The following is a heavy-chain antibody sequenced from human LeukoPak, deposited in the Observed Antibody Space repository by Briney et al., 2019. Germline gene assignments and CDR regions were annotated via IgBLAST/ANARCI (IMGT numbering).Heavy chain of an antibody. D-gene: IGHD5-18*01. CDR1: GGSFSGYY. Sequence: SETLSLTCAVDGGSFSGYYWSWIRQPPGRGLEWIGEINHSGRTNYNPSLKSRVTISVDTSKKQFSLKLSSVTAADTAVYYCASQASGYSYGDYYYGMDVWGQGTTVTVSS. V-gene: IGHV4-34*01. CDR3: ASQASGYSYGDYYYGMDV. CDR2: INHSGRT. J-gene: IGHJ6*02.